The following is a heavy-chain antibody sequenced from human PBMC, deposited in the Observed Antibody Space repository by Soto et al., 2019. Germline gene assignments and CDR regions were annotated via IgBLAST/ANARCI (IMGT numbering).Heavy chain of an antibody. V-gene: IGHV4-34*01. D-gene: IGHD6-6*01. CDR2: INHSGST. CDR1: GGSFSGYC. Sequence: QVQLQQWGAGLLKPSETLSLTCAVYGGSFSGYCWSWIRQPPGKGLEWIGEINHSGSTNYSPSLKSRVTISVDTSKNQFSLKLSSVTAADTAVYYCASMDGNQLLYPGRIAARPHDYWGQGTLVTVSS. CDR3: ASMDGNQLLYPGRIAARPHDY. J-gene: IGHJ4*02.